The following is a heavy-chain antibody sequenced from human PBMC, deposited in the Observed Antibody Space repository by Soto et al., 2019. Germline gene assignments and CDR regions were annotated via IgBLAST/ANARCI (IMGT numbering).Heavy chain of an antibody. CDR1: GFTFSSYW. J-gene: IGHJ4*02. V-gene: IGHV3-7*03. CDR2: IKQDGSEK. Sequence: GGSLRLSCAASGFTFSSYWMSWVRQAPGKGLEWVANIKQDGSEKYYVDSVKGRFTISRDNAKNSLYLQMNSLRAEDAAVYYCARDRIGGGWDSSLFDYWGQGTLVTVPS. CDR3: ARDRIGGGWDSSLFDY. D-gene: IGHD6-19*01.